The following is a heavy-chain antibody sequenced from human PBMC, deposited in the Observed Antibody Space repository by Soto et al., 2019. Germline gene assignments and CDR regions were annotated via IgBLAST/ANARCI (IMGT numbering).Heavy chain of an antibody. V-gene: IGHV1-69*02. Sequence: QVQLVQSGAEVKKPGSSVKVSCKASGGTFSSYSITWVRQAPGQGLEWMGRIIPILNVADYAQRFRGNVPITANKSTSTAYMGLSRLRCEDTSVYNGARVPLYYDSSGDLRYDACAISGQGTTVTVSS. D-gene: IGHD3-22*01. CDR1: GGTFSSYS. J-gene: IGHJ3*02. CDR3: ARVPLYYDSSGDLRYDACAI. CDR2: IIPILNVA.